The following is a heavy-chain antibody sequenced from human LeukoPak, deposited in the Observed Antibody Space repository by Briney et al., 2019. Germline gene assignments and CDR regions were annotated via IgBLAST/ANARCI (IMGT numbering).Heavy chain of an antibody. CDR1: GYTFTGYY. J-gene: IGHJ5*02. D-gene: IGHD3-10*01. CDR2: INPNSGGT. Sequence: ASVKVSCKASGYTFTGYYMHWVRQAPGQGLEWLGWINPNSGGTNYAQKFQGRVTMTRDTSISTAYMELSRLRSDDTAVYYCARQPRRGNWFDPWGQGTLVTVSS. CDR3: ARQPRRGNWFDP. V-gene: IGHV1-2*02.